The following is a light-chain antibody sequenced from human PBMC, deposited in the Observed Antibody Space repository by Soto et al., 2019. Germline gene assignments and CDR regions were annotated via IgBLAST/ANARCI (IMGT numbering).Light chain of an antibody. CDR2: AES. J-gene: IGKJ1*01. CDR3: PQYYSYPWT. Sequence: AIRMTQSPSSFSASTGDRVTITCRASQGISSYLAWYQQKPGKAPKLLIYAESTLQSWVPSRFSGSGSGTDFTLTISCLQSEDFATYYCPQYYSYPWTFGQGTKVEIK. CDR1: QGISSY. V-gene: IGKV1-8*01.